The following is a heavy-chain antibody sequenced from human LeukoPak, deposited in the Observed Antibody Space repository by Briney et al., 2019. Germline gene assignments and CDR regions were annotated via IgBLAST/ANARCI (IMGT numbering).Heavy chain of an antibody. V-gene: IGHV4-39*07. CDR2: IYYSGST. J-gene: IGHJ4*02. Sequence: KSSETLSLTCTVSGGSISSSSYYWGWIRQPPGKGLEWIGSIYYSGSTYYNPSLKSRVTISVDTSKNQFSLKLSSVTAADTAVYYCARDQNRVQLSDVWGQGTLVTVSS. CDR1: GGSISSSSYY. CDR3: ARDQNRVQLSDV. D-gene: IGHD1-1*01.